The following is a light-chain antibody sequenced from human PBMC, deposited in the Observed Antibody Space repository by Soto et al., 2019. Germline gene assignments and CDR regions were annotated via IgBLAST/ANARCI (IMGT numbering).Light chain of an antibody. V-gene: IGKV1-5*03. Sequence: DIQMTQSPSTLSASVGDRVTITCRASQSISSWLAWYQQKPGKVPKLLIYKASTLESGVPSRFSGSGSGTDFTLTISGLQPDDFASYYCHQYNSYPYTFGQGTKLEI. CDR2: KAS. CDR1: QSISSW. J-gene: IGKJ2*01. CDR3: HQYNSYPYT.